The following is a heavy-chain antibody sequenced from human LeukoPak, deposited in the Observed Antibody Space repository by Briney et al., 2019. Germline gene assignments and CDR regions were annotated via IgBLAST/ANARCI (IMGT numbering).Heavy chain of an antibody. Sequence: QPGGSLRPSCAFSGCTFSNYWMHWVRQAPGKGLVWVSRINGDGSDITYADPVKGRFTMSRDNPKNTLYLQMTRLRAEDTAVYYCVRTSEGGYFDYWGQGAVVTVSS. V-gene: IGHV3-74*01. CDR2: INGDGSDI. CDR3: VRTSEGGYFDY. J-gene: IGHJ4*02. D-gene: IGHD1-14*01. CDR1: GCTFSNYW.